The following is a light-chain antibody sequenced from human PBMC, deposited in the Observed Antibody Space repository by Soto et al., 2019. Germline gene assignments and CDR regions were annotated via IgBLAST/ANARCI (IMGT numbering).Light chain of an antibody. CDR3: QQYNSYPWT. J-gene: IGKJ1*01. Sequence: DIQMTQSPSTLSASVGARVTITCRASQSISSWLAWYQQKPGKAPKLLIYDASSLESGVPSRFSGSGSGTEVTLTITSLQPDDFATYYCQQYNSYPWTFGQGTKVDI. CDR1: QSISSW. CDR2: DAS. V-gene: IGKV1-5*01.